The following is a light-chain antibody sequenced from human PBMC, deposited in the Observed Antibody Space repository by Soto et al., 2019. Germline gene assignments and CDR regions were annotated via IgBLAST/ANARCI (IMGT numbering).Light chain of an antibody. J-gene: IGLJ3*02. CDR3: SSYTGIRWV. CDR2: DVT. V-gene: IGLV2-14*03. Sequence: QSALTQPASVSGSPGQSITISCTRTSSDVGGYNYVSWYQQHPGKASKLIIYDVTNRPSGVSHRFSASKSGNTASLTISGLQAEDEADYYCSSYTGIRWVFGGGTKLTVL. CDR1: SSDVGGYNY.